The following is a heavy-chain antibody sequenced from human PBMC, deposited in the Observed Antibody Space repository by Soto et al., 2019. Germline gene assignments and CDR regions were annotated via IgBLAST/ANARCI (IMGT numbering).Heavy chain of an antibody. CDR3: AKDLMRYGDRYFDL. V-gene: IGHV3-30*18. J-gene: IGHJ2*01. D-gene: IGHD4-17*01. CDR2: ISYDGSNK. CDR1: GFTFSSYG. Sequence: QVQLVESGGGVVQPGRSLRLSCAASGFTFSSYGMHWVRQAPGKGLEWVAVISYDGSNKYYADSVKGRFTISRDNSKNTLYLQMNSLRAEDTAVYYCAKDLMRYGDRYFDLWGRGTLVTVSS.